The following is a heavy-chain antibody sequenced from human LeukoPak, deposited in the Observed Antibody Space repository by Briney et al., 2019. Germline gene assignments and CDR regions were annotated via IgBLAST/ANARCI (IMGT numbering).Heavy chain of an antibody. CDR3: ARDLYDNNRVQDY. Sequence: GGSLRLSCAASGFTFSDYYMTWIRQAPGKGLEWVSDISTSSTNTKYADSVKGRLTISRDNANNSLYLQMNSLRAEDTAVYYCARDLYDNNRVQDYWGQGTLVTVSS. D-gene: IGHD1-14*01. J-gene: IGHJ4*02. CDR2: ISTSSTNT. CDR1: GFTFSDYY. V-gene: IGHV3-11*05.